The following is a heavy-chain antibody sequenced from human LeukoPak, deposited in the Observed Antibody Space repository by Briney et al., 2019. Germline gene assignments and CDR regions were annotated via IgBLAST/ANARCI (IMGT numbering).Heavy chain of an antibody. D-gene: IGHD2-21*01. CDR2: ISGSDSNT. J-gene: IGHJ4*02. CDR3: AKERGGELDY. Sequence: PGGSLRLSCTASGFTFSSYGMSWVRQAPGKGLEWVSAISGSDSNTYYADSVKGRFTISRDNSKNTLYLQMTSLRAEDTAMYYCAKERGGELDYWGQGILVTVSS. CDR1: GFTFSSYG. V-gene: IGHV3-23*01.